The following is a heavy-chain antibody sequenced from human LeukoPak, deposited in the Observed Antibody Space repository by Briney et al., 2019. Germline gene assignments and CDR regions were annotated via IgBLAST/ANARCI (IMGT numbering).Heavy chain of an antibody. CDR3: VRHSSRRAIDY. D-gene: IGHD6-13*01. V-gene: IGHV4-59*08. CDR2: IYYSGST. Sequence: SETLSLTRADPVGSISRYNWCWIRPPPGKRMEWIGYIYYSGSTNYNPSLKSRVTISVDTSKNQYSLKLSAETAADTAVYYCVRHSSRRAIDYWGQGTLVTVSS. CDR1: VGSISRYN. J-gene: IGHJ4*02.